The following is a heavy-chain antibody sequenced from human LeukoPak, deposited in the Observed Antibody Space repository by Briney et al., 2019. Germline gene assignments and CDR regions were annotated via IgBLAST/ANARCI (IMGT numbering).Heavy chain of an antibody. Sequence: GSLRLSCAASGFTFSSYGMHWVRQAPGKGLEWVAFIRYDGSNKYYADSVKGRFTISGDNSKNTLYLQMNSLRAGDTAVYYCAKDSGYSYGFWGQGTLVTVSS. V-gene: IGHV3-30*02. CDR3: AKDSGYSYGF. CDR2: IRYDGSNK. D-gene: IGHD5-18*01. J-gene: IGHJ4*02. CDR1: GFTFSSYG.